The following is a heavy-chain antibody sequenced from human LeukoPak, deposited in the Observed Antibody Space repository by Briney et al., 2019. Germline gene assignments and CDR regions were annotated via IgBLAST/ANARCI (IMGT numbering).Heavy chain of an antibody. D-gene: IGHD3-22*01. CDR2: IYYSGST. CDR1: GGSISSYY. J-gene: IGHJ2*01. CDR3: ARDSNYYDSSGYFDYWYFDL. V-gene: IGHV4-59*01. Sequence: PSETLSLTCTVSGGSISSYYWSWIRQPPGKGLEWIGYIYYSGSTNYNPSLKSRVTISGDTSKNQFSLKLSSVTAADTAVYYCARDSNYYDSSGYFDYWYFDLWGRGTLVTVSS.